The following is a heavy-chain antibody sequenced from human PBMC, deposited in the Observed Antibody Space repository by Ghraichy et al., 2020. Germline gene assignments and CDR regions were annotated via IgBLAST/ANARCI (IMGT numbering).Heavy chain of an antibody. D-gene: IGHD3-22*01. CDR3: ARWLFPYFDY. CDR1: GGSISSYY. J-gene: IGHJ4*02. V-gene: IGHV4-59*01. Sequence: SEPLSLTCTVSGGSISSYYWSWIRQPPGKGLEWIGYIYYSGSTNYNPSLKSRVTISVDTSKNQFSLKLSSVTAADTAVYYCARWLFPYFDYWGQGTLVTVSS. CDR2: IYYSGST.